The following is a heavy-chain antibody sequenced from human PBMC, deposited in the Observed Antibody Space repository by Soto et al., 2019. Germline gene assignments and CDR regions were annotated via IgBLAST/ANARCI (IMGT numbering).Heavy chain of an antibody. D-gene: IGHD1-1*01. J-gene: IGHJ5*02. CDR1: DGPPNNFD. CDR3: ARSSYNDSWLDA. V-gene: IGHV4-4*07. CDR2: IHVSGNT. Sequence: PSKTLTLTGRVPDGPPNNFDWNWIGQTAGKAREWIGRIHVSGNTNYNPSLKSPATLSVDTSKNQFSPKTRSVTAADTPVYYCARSSYNDSWLDAWGQGTLVTVSS.